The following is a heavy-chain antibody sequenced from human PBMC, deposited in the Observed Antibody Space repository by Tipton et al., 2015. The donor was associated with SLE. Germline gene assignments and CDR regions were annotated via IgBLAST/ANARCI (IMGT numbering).Heavy chain of an antibody. D-gene: IGHD6-19*01. CDR2: IKSKTDGGTT. CDR1: GFTFSNAW. J-gene: IGHJ3*02. CDR3: TSEQQWLDAFDI. Sequence: QLVQSGGGLVKPGGSLRLSCAASGFTFSNAWMSWVRQAPGKGLEWVGRIKSKTDGGTTDYAAPVKGRFTISRDDSKNTLYLQMNSLKTEDTAVYYCTSEQQWLDAFDIWGQGTMVTVSS. V-gene: IGHV3-15*01.